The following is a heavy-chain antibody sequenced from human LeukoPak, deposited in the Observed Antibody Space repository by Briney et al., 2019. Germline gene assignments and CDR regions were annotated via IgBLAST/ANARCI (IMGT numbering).Heavy chain of an antibody. D-gene: IGHD1-26*01. CDR1: GFTFSSYS. Sequence: PGGSLILSCAASGFTFSSYSMNWVRQAPGKGLEWVSYIRSSSSTIYYASSVKGRFTISRDNAKNSQYLQMNSLRAEDTAVYYCARAGGSYYVDYWGQGTLVTVSS. V-gene: IGHV3-48*01. CDR2: IRSSSSTI. J-gene: IGHJ4*02. CDR3: ARAGGSYYVDY.